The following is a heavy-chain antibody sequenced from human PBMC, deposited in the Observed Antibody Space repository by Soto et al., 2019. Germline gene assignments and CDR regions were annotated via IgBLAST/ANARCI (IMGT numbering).Heavy chain of an antibody. CDR2: IGTYNGNT. D-gene: IGHD6-13*01. CDR3: ERAHAYSTDRGAFDI. V-gene: IGHV1-18*01. J-gene: IGHJ3*02. CDR1: GYTFTRYG. Sequence: QVQLEQTGAEVKKPGASVKVSCKASGYTFTRYGITWVRPAPGQGLEWMGRIGTYNGNTNYAQKLQGRVTMTADTSTPTAYMERRSLTYDDTAVYYCERAHAYSTDRGAFDIWGQGTVVTVSS.